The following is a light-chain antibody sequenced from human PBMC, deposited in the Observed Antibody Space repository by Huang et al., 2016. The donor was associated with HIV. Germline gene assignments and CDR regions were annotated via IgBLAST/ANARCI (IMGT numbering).Light chain of an antibody. Sequence: IVLTQSPGTLSLSPGERATLSCRASQSVSNSYLAWYQQKPGQAPRLLIYGASSRATGIPDRFSGSGSGTDFTLTISRLEPEDFAVYYCQQYGTSPRTFGQGTKLGI. J-gene: IGKJ2*01. CDR1: QSVSNSY. V-gene: IGKV3-20*01. CDR2: GAS. CDR3: QQYGTSPRT.